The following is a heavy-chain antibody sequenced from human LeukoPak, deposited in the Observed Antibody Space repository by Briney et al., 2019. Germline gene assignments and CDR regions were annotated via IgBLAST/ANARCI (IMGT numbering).Heavy chain of an antibody. V-gene: IGHV3-23*01. J-gene: IGHJ4*02. CDR3: AKETAAAGPHFDY. CDR1: GFTFSNYA. Sequence: GGSLRLSCAASGFTFSNYAMTWVRQAPGKGLEWVLTISGSGDLTYFADPVKGRFTISRDNSKNTLYLQMNSLRAEDTAVYYCAKETAAAGPHFDYWGQGTLVTVSS. CDR2: ISGSGDLT. D-gene: IGHD6-13*01.